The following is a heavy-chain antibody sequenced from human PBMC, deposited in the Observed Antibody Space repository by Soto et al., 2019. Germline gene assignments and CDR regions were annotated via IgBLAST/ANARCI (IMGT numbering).Heavy chain of an antibody. CDR2: IIPIFGTA. CDR1: GGTFSSYT. V-gene: IGHV1-69*01. J-gene: IGHJ4*02. D-gene: IGHD6-13*01. CDR3: ARGGGDSSSLWPTFFDY. Sequence: QVQLVQSGAEVKKPGSSVKVSCKASGGTFSSYTISWVRQAPGQGLEWMGGIIPIFGTANYAQKFQGRVTITADESTSTAYMELSSLRSEDTAVYYCARGGGDSSSLWPTFFDYWGQGTLVTVSS.